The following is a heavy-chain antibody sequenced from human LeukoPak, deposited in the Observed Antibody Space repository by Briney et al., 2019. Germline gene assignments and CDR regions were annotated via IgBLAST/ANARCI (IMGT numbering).Heavy chain of an antibody. V-gene: IGHV3-23*01. D-gene: IGHD3-10*01. CDR1: GFTFSSYA. Sequence: GGSLRLSCAASGFTFSSYAMSWVRQAPGKGLEWVSAISGSGGSTYYADSVKGRFTISRDNSKNTLYLQMNSLRAEDTAVYCCAKDQYGSESSGPDAFDIWGQGTMVTVSS. J-gene: IGHJ3*02. CDR3: AKDQYGSESSGPDAFDI. CDR2: ISGSGGST.